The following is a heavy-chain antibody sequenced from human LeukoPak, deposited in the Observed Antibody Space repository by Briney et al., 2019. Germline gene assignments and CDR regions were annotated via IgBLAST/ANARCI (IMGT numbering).Heavy chain of an antibody. D-gene: IGHD3-10*01. Sequence: GGSLRLSCAASGFTFSSYSMNWVRQAPGKGLEWVSSISTSSIYIYYADSLKGRFTISRDNAKNSLYLQMNSLRAEDTAVYYCARAGFTFSDYFGSFFDYWGQGTLVTVSS. J-gene: IGHJ4*02. V-gene: IGHV3-21*01. CDR1: GFTFSSYS. CDR2: ISTSSIYI. CDR3: ARAGFTFSDYFGSFFDY.